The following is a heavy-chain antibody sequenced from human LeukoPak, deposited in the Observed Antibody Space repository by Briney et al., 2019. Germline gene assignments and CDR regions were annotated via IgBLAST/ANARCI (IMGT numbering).Heavy chain of an antibody. V-gene: IGHV4-31*03. CDR3: VRRLGDSSGYYRLGAFDI. Sequence: PSETLSLTCTVSGGSISSGGYYWSWIRQHPGKGLEWIGYIYYSGSTYYNPSLKSRVTISVDTSKNQFSLKLSSVTAADTAVYYCVRRLGDSSGYYRLGAFDIWGQGTMVTVSS. J-gene: IGHJ3*02. CDR2: IYYSGST. CDR1: GGSISSGGYY. D-gene: IGHD3-22*01.